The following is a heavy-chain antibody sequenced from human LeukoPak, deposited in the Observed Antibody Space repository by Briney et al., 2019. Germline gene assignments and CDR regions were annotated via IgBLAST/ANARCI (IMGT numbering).Heavy chain of an antibody. D-gene: IGHD2-15*01. V-gene: IGHV4-31*03. CDR1: GASINSDNYY. J-gene: IGHJ5*02. Sequence: TLPITCTVSGASINSDNYYWNWIRRHPGKGLEWIGYISYSGIPYSNPSLKSRVTISVDTSTNQSSLKLCSVTAADTAVYYCARALVTPDYRIPPPNWFDPWGQGTLVTVS. CDR3: ARALVTPDYRIPPPNWFDP. CDR2: ISYSGIP.